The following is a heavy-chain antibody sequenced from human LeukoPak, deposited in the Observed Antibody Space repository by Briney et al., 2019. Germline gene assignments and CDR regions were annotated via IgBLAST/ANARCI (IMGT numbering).Heavy chain of an antibody. D-gene: IGHD1-1*01. J-gene: IGHJ6*03. V-gene: IGHV4-34*01. CDR1: GGSFSGYH. CDR2: INHSGST. CDR3: ARLYWRYMDV. Sequence: SETLSLTCAVYGGSFSGYHWSWIRQPPGKGLEWIGEINHSGSTNYNPSLKSRVTISVDTFKNQFSLKLSSVTAADTAVYYCARLYWRYMDVWGKGTTVTVSS.